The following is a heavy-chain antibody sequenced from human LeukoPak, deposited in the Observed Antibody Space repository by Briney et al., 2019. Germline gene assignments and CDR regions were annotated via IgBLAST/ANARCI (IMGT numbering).Heavy chain of an antibody. CDR2: INYNGST. CDR3: GRGPGYDMLAGYYTGELRGYFDY. V-gene: IGHV4-34*01. D-gene: IGHD3-9*01. CDR1: GGSFSGYY. J-gene: IGHJ4*02. Sequence: SETLSLPCAVYGGSFSGYYWSWIRQPPGKGLEWIGDINYNGSTNYNPSLKSRVTISVDPSKNQFSLKLSSVTAADTAVYYRGRGPGYDMLAGYYTGELRGYFDYWGQGTLVTVSS.